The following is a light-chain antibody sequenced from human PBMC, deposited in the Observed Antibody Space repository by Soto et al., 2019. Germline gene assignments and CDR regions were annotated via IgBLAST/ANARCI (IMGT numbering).Light chain of an antibody. CDR3: RHYNGYSIT. V-gene: IGKV1-5*03. Sequence: DIQMTQSPSTLSASVGDIVTITCRASQSISGWLAWYQQKPGKAPKILIYEASSLETGAQSRFSGSGSGTEFNITISRLQPEDFETDYCRHYNGYSITFGQVTRLEIK. CDR2: EAS. CDR1: QSISGW. J-gene: IGKJ5*01.